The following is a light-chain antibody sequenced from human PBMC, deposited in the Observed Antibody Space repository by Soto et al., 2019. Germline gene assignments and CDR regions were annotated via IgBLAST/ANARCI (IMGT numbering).Light chain of an antibody. J-gene: IGLJ3*02. CDR2: LNSDGSH. Sequence: QSVLAQSPSASASLGASVKLTCTLSSGHSSYAIAWHQQQPEKGPRYLMKLNSDGSHSKGDGIPDRFSGSSSGAERYLTISSLQSEDEADYYCQTWGTGIQMFGGGTKVPVL. CDR1: SGHSSYA. V-gene: IGLV4-69*01. CDR3: QTWGTGIQM.